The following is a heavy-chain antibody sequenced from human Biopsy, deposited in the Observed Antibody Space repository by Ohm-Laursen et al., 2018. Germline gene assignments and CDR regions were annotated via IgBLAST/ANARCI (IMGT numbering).Heavy chain of an antibody. CDR3: ARVGVGAPSIDYFDS. Sequence: GTLSLTCTVSGGSIGSFFWSWIRQPPGKGLEWIGYIYYSGSTNYNPSLRSRVTISVDRSKNQFSLELSSVTAADTAVYYCARVGVGAPSIDYFDSWGQGALATVSS. CDR1: GGSIGSFF. J-gene: IGHJ4*02. D-gene: IGHD1-26*01. CDR2: IYYSGST. V-gene: IGHV4-59*01.